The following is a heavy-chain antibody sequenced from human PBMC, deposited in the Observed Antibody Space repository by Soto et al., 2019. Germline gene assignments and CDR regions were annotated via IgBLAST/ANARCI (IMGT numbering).Heavy chain of an antibody. J-gene: IGHJ6*02. D-gene: IGHD3-3*01. V-gene: IGHV1-46*01. CDR3: ARGPSLEWLLYGSVYYYYGMDV. Sequence: ASVKVSCKASGYTFTSYYMHWVRQAPGQGLEWMRIINPSGGSTSYAQKFQGRVTMTRDTSTSTVYMELSSLRSEDTAVYYCARGPSLEWLLYGSVYYYYGMDVWGQGTTVTVSS. CDR2: INPSGGST. CDR1: GYTFTSYY.